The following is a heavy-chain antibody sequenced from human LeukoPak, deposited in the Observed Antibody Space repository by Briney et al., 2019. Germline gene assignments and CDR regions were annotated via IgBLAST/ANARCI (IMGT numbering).Heavy chain of an antibody. CDR3: ARDGAAAGTGYYYYYMDV. CDR1: GFTFSSYW. V-gene: IGHV3-74*01. CDR2: INSDGSST. J-gene: IGHJ6*03. D-gene: IGHD6-13*01. Sequence: GGSLRLSCAASGFTFSSYWMHWVRQAPGKGLVWVSRINSDGSSTSYASSVKGRFTISRDNAKNTLYLQMNSLRAEDTAVYYCARDGAAAGTGYYYYYMDVWGKGTTVTVSS.